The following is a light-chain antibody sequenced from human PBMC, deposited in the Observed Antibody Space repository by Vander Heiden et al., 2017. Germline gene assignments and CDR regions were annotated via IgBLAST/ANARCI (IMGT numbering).Light chain of an antibody. CDR1: QGIRSD. V-gene: IGKV1-6*01. J-gene: IGKJ1*01. Sequence: QMTPSPPSLSASVGDRVTITCRASQGIRSDLSWYQQKPGKAPKPLIYAASSLQSGIPSRFNGSGSGIDFTHTISSLQTEGFATYYSRQEDDYPWTFGQGTEVETK. CDR3: RQEDDYPWT. CDR2: AAS.